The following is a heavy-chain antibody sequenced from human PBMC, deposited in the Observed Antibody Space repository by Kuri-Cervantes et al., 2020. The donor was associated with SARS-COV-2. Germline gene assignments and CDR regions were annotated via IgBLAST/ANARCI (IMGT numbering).Heavy chain of an antibody. D-gene: IGHD6-13*01. J-gene: IGHJ6*02. CDR3: ARGNSSSWYPYYYGMDV. CDR1: GGSISSYY. V-gene: IGHV4-59*01. CDR2: IYYSGST. Sequence: SETLSLTCTVSGGSISSYYWGWIRQPPGKGLEWIGYIYYSGSTNYNPSLKSRVTISVDTSKNQFSLKLSSVTAADTAVYYCARGNSSSWYPYYYGMDVWGQGTTVTVSS.